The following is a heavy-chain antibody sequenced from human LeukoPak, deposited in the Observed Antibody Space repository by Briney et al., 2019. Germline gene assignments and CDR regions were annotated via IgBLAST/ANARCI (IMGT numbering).Heavy chain of an antibody. D-gene: IGHD5-18*01. J-gene: IGHJ4*02. Sequence: GGFLRLSCAASGFTFNNYAMSWVRQAPGKGLEWVSTISGSGGSTYYADSVKGRFIISRDNSKNTLYLQMNSLSAEDTAVYYCAKDFGYSYGYNYWGQGTLVTVSS. CDR2: ISGSGGST. CDR1: GFTFNNYA. V-gene: IGHV3-23*01. CDR3: AKDFGYSYGYNY.